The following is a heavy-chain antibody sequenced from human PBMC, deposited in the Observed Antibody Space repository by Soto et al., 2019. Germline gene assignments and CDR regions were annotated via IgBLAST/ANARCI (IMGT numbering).Heavy chain of an antibody. CDR3: AIPPIRSWYYFDY. CDR1: GFTFSSYA. Sequence: PGGSLRLSCAASGFTFSSYAMSWVRQAPGKGLEWVSAISGSGGSTYYADSVKGRFTISRDNSKNTLYLQMNSLRAEDTAVYYCAIPPIRSWYYFDYWGQGTLVTVSS. J-gene: IGHJ4*02. CDR2: ISGSGGST. V-gene: IGHV3-23*01. D-gene: IGHD6-13*01.